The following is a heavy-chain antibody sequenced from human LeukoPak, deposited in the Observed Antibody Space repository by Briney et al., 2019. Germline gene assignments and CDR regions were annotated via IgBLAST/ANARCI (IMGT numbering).Heavy chain of an antibody. CDR3: AKYYYDSSGYYSVDY. J-gene: IGHJ4*02. Sequence: PGGSLRLSCAASGFTFSSYAMSWVRQAPGKGLEWVSAISGSGGSTYYADSVKGRFTISRDNSKNTLYLQMNSLRAEDTAVYYCAKYYYDSSGYYSVDYWGQGTLVTVSS. D-gene: IGHD3-22*01. V-gene: IGHV3-23*01. CDR1: GFTFSSYA. CDR2: ISGSGGST.